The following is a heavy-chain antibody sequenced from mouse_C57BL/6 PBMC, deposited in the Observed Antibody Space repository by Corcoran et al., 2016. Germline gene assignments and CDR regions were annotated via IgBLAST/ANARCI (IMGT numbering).Heavy chain of an antibody. Sequence: QIQLVQFGPELKKPGETVKISCKASGYTFTTYGMSWVKQAPGKGLKWMGWINTYSGVPTYADDFKGRFAFSLETSASTAYLQINNLKNEDTATYFCAKATGFAYWGQGTLVTVSA. CDR3: AKATGFAY. CDR2: INTYSGVP. V-gene: IGHV9-3*01. J-gene: IGHJ3*01. CDR1: GYTFTTYG.